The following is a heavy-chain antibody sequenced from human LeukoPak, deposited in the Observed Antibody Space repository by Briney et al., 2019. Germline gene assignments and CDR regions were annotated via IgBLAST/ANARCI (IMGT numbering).Heavy chain of an antibody. D-gene: IGHD3-22*01. CDR2: IIPIFGTA. CDR3: ARALRNYYDSSGTSVAFDI. Sequence: SVKVSCKASGGTFSSYAISWVRQAPGQGLEWMGGIIPIFGTANYAQKFQGRVTINADESTSTAYMELSSLRSEDTAVYYCARALRNYYDSSGTSVAFDIWGQGTMVTVSS. V-gene: IGHV1-69*01. CDR1: GGTFSSYA. J-gene: IGHJ3*02.